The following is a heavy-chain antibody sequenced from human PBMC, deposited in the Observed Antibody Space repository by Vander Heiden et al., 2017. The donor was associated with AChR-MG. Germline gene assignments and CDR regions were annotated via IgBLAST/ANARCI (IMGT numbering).Heavy chain of an antibody. D-gene: IGHD3-22*01. CDR1: GGSFSGYY. Sequence: QVQLQQWGAGLLKPSETPSPTCAVYGGSFSGYYWSGIRQPPGKGLEWIGEISHSGNTNDNPSLKSRVTISVDTSKNQFSLKLSSVTTAETAVYYCARGKGYYYDSSGYYPHPYFDYWGQGTLVTVSS. CDR2: ISHSGNT. J-gene: IGHJ4*02. V-gene: IGHV4-34*01. CDR3: ARGKGYYYDSSGYYPHPYFDY.